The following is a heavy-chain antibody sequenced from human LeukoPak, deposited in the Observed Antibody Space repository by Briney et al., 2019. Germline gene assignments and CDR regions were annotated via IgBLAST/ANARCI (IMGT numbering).Heavy chain of an antibody. V-gene: IGHV3-7*03. J-gene: IGHJ4*02. CDR2: IKEDGSDK. CDR1: GFTFSDYW. Sequence: GGSLRLSCAVSGFTFSDYWMTWVRQAPGRGLEWVANIKEDGSDKQYVDSVQGRFTISRDNAENSLYLQMNSLRAEDTAVYYCARDARQQLVERFDYWGQGTLVTVSS. D-gene: IGHD6-13*01. CDR3: ARDARQQLVERFDY.